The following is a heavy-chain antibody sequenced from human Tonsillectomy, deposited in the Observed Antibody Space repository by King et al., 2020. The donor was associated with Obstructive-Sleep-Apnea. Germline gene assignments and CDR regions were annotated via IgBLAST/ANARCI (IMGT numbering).Heavy chain of an antibody. CDR3: AGDYGDYKVDY. D-gene: IGHD4-17*01. V-gene: IGHV4-59*01. J-gene: IGHJ4*01. CDR2: IYYTGNT. Sequence: QLQESGPRLVKPWETLSLTCTVSGGSFGAYYWSWIRQPPGRGLEWIGNIYYTGNTNYNPSLKSRITMSVDTSKKQFSLKLRSVTAADTAVYFCAGDYGDYKVDYWGQGSLVTVSS. CDR1: GGSFGAYY.